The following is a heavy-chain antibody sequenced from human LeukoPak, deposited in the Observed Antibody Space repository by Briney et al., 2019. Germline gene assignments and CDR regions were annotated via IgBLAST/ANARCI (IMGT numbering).Heavy chain of an antibody. CDR2: IGARGTIF. CDR1: GFFFSDYH. J-gene: IGHJ4*02. CDR3: ARVPHAMVRGVIITEFYFDY. Sequence: GGSLRLSCGGSGFFFSDYHMNWIRQAPGKGLESVAYIGARGTIFYQADSVRGRFTVSRDNANNSLYLQMNSLRAEDTAVYYCARVPHAMVRGVIITEFYFDYWGQGTLVTVSS. V-gene: IGHV3-11*04. D-gene: IGHD3-10*01.